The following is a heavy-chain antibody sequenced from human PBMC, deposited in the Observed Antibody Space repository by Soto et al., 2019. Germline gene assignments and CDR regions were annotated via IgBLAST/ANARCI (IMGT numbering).Heavy chain of an antibody. CDR1: GFTFSSYA. J-gene: IGHJ5*02. CDR2: ISGSGGST. Sequence: GGSLRLSCAASGFTFSSYAMSWVRQAPGKGLEWVSAISGSGGSTYYADSVKGRFTISRDNSKNTLYLQMNSLRAEDTAVSYCAKDLVWFGAYWFGPWGQGTLVTVSS. V-gene: IGHV3-23*01. D-gene: IGHD3-10*01. CDR3: AKDLVWFGAYWFGP.